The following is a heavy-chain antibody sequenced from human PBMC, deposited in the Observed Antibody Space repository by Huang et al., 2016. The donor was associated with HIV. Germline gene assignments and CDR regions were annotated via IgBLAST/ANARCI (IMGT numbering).Heavy chain of an antibody. CDR1: GFAFRGFT. V-gene: IGHV3-21*02. Sequence: ELQLVQSGGGLVKRGESLSLSCSASGFAFRGFTLAWVRQTPVKGLDWVSSRSSSVSSISYADSVRGKGRLTVSRDNAKNSLYLEINSVRAEDTALYYCATVGWTYGSDAYFFDTWGQGVLVIVSS. CDR3: ATVGWTYGSDAYFFDT. D-gene: IGHD3-10*01. J-gene: IGHJ5*02. CDR2: RSSSVSSI.